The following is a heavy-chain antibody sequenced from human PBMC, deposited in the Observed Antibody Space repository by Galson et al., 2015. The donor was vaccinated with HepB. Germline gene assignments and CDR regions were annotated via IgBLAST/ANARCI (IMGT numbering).Heavy chain of an antibody. Sequence: SLRLSCAASGFTFSSYSMNWVRQAPGKGLEWVSSISSSSSYIYYADSVKGRFTISRDNAKDSLYLQMNSLRAEDTAVYYCARDSALGYYGDYTLGWFDPWGQGTLVTVSS. J-gene: IGHJ5*02. V-gene: IGHV3-21*01. CDR3: ARDSALGYYGDYTLGWFDP. D-gene: IGHD4-17*01. CDR2: ISSSSSYI. CDR1: GFTFSSYS.